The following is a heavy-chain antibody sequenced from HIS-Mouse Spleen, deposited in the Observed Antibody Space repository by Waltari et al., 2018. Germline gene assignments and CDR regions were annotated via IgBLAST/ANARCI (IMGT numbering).Heavy chain of an antibody. Sequence: QLQLQESGPGLVTPSETLSLTCPVSGGPISSSRYYWGWIRQPPGKGLEWIGSISYSGSTYYNPSLKSRVTISVDTSKNQFSLKLSSVTAADTAVYYCAREIPYSSSWYDWYFDLWGRGTLVTVSS. J-gene: IGHJ2*01. CDR3: AREIPYSSSWYDWYFDL. CDR1: GGPISSSRYY. V-gene: IGHV4-39*07. D-gene: IGHD6-13*01. CDR2: ISYSGST.